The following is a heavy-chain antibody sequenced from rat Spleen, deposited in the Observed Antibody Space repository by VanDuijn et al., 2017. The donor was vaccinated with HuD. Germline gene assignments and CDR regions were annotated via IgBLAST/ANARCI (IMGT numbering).Heavy chain of an antibody. CDR1: GFTFSNYG. V-gene: IGHV5-27*01. Sequence: EVQLVESGGGLVQPGRSMKLSCAASGFTFSNYGMAWVRQTPTEGLEWVASISTGGGGTYYSDSVKGRFTISRDNAKSTLYLQMDSLRSEDTATYYCTTDGGYWGQGVMVTVSS. CDR2: ISTGGGGT. CDR3: TTDGGY. J-gene: IGHJ2*01.